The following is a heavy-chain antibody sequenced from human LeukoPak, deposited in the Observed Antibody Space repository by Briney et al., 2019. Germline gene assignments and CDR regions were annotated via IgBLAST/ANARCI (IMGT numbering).Heavy chain of an antibody. J-gene: IGHJ5*02. D-gene: IGHD6-19*01. V-gene: IGHV4-59*08. CDR3: ARNSAVATSRSWFDP. Sequence: SETLSLTCSVFDGSISNYYWSWIRQPPGKGLEWIGYAYYSGSTTYNPSLESRVTISVDTSRNQFSLKLTAVTAADTAVYYCARNSAVATSRSWFDPWGQGTLVTVSS. CDR1: DGSISNYY. CDR2: AYYSGST.